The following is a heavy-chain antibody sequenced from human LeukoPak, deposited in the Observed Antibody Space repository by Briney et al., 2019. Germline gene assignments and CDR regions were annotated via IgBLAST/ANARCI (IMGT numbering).Heavy chain of an antibody. CDR2: IYTSGST. CDR3: ARQYYYDSSGYYYPYFDY. Sequence: SETLSLTCTVSGGSISSYYWSWIRQPAGKGLEWIGRIYTSGSTNYNPSLKSRVTISVDTSKNQFSLKLSSVTAADTAVYYCARQYYYDSSGYYYPYFDYWGQGTLVTVSS. J-gene: IGHJ4*02. CDR1: GGSISSYY. D-gene: IGHD3-22*01. V-gene: IGHV4-4*07.